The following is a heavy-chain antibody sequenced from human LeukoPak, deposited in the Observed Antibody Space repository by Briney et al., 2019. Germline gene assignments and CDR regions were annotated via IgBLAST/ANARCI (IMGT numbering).Heavy chain of an antibody. D-gene: IGHD3-16*02. CDR1: GGTFSSYA. J-gene: IGHJ3*02. V-gene: IGHV1-69*13. Sequence: SVKVSCKASGGTFSSYAISWVRQAPGQGLEWMGGIIPIFGTANYAQKFQGRITITADESTSRDYMELSRLRSEETAVYYCAQPGLDSYVWGSYRYGAFDIWGQGTMVTVSS. CDR3: AQPGLDSYVWGSYRYGAFDI. CDR2: IIPIFGTA.